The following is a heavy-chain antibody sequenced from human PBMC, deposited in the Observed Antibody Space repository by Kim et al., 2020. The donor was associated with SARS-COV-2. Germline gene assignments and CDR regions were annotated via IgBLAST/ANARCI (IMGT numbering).Heavy chain of an antibody. D-gene: IGHD1-7*01. CDR1: GFTFSRYF. CDR3: ARAYIIGTATGRWGMDV. V-gene: IGHV3-7*04. J-gene: IGHJ6*02. CDR2: ITHDGSVQ. Sequence: GGSLRLSCAASGFTFSRYFMSWVRQAPGKGLEWVADITHDGSVQYYLDSVKGRFTISRDNTANSLYLQMNSLRAEDTAVYFCARAYIIGTATGRWGMDVWGPGTTVTVSS.